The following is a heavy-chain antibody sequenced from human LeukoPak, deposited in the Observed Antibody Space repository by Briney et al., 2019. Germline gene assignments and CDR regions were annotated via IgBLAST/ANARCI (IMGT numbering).Heavy chain of an antibody. CDR1: GYTFTSYD. CDR3: ARGRGVAAADDY. V-gene: IGHV1-8*03. J-gene: IGHJ4*02. CDR2: MNPNSGNT. Sequence: GASVKVSCKASGYTFTSYDINWVRQATGQGLEWMGWMNPNSGNTGYAQKFQGRVTITRNTSISTAYMELSSLRSEDTAVYYCARGRGVAAADDYWGQGTLVTVSS. D-gene: IGHD6-13*01.